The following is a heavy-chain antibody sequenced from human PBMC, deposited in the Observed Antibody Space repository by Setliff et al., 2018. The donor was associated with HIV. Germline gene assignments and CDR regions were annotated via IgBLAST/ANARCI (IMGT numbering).Heavy chain of an antibody. J-gene: IGHJ5*01. V-gene: IGHV5-51*01. CDR3: AKAGGDS. CDR2: IYLSDSDT. Sequence: PGESLKISCKGSGYTFPHAWIGWVRQMPGKGLEWMGSIYLSDSDTRYSPSFQGQVSISVDQSISTAYLQWSSLKASDTAMYYCAKAGGDSWGQGTLVTVSS. D-gene: IGHD3-10*01. CDR1: GYTFPHAW.